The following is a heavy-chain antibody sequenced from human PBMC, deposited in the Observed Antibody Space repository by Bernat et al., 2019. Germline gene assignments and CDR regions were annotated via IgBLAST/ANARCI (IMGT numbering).Heavy chain of an antibody. CDR3: ARVVVWSGYYPLDY. CDR2: MNPNSGNT. V-gene: IGHV1-8*01. CDR1: RYTFTSYD. D-gene: IGHD3-3*01. Sequence: QVQLVQSGAEVKKPGASVKVSCKTSRYTFTSYDINWVRQATGQGLEWMGWMNPNSGNTGYTQKFQGRVTMTRDTSISTAYMELNSLTSEDTAVYYCARVVVWSGYYPLDYWGQGTLVTVSS. J-gene: IGHJ4*02.